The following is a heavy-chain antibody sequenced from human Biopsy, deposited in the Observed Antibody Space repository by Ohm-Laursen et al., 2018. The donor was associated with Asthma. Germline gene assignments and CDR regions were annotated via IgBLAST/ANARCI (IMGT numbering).Heavy chain of an antibody. J-gene: IGHJ6*02. CDR3: ARGPELDV. V-gene: IGHV4-34*01. CDR1: PGSFSGFY. Sequence: GTLSLTCDVYPGSFSGFYWTWIRQSPEKGLEWIGETNERGVTNNNPSLKSRVIISIDTYWNRVSLKLTTVTAADTAVYYCARGPELDVWGQGTTVTVSS. CDR2: TNERGVT.